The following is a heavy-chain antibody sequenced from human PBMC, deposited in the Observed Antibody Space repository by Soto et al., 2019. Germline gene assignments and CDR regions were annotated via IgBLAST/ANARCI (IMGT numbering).Heavy chain of an antibody. CDR3: AKQILGLSTRGHLDH. CDR2: ISYDASNK. D-gene: IGHD1-26*01. V-gene: IGHV3-30*18. J-gene: IGHJ4*02. CDR1: GFMFSSYG. Sequence: QVDLVESGGGVVQPGRSLRLSCAASGFMFSSYGMHWVRQAPDKGLEWVAVISYDASNKYYADYVKGRFTISRDNSRNTRYLQMNSLRVEDTALYYGAKQILGLSTRGHLDHWGQGTLVTVPP.